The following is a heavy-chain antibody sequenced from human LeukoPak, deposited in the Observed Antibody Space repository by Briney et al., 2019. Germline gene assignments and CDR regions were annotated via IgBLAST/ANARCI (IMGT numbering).Heavy chain of an antibody. CDR2: INHSGSA. D-gene: IGHD3-22*01. Sequence: SETLSLTYAVYGGSFSGSYWSWIRQTAGKGLEWIGEINHSGSAKYNPSLKSRVSISVTLSKNQFSLDLSSVTAADTAVDYCAIGQPLYSDAGAYYAGGFYYFDKWGQGTLATVSS. J-gene: IGHJ4*02. CDR1: GGSFSGSY. V-gene: IGHV4-34*01. CDR3: AIGQPLYSDAGAYYAGGFYYFDK.